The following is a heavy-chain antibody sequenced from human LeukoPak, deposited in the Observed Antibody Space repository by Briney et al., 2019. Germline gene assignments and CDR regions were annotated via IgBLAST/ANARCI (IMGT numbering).Heavy chain of an antibody. CDR3: ASGVVRTSIDLDY. CDR1: GGTFSSYA. D-gene: IGHD4-23*01. V-gene: IGHV1-69*04. J-gene: IGHJ4*02. CDR2: IIPIFGIA. Sequence: SVKVSCKASGGTFSSYAISWVRQAPGQGLEWMGRIIPIFGIANYAQKFQGRVTITADKSTSTAYMELSSLRSEDMAVYYCASGVVRTSIDLDYWGQGTLVTVSS.